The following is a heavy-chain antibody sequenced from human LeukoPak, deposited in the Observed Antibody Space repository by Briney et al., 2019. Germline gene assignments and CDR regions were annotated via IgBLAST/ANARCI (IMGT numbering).Heavy chain of an antibody. D-gene: IGHD2-2*01. CDR1: GGSISNTYY. J-gene: IGHJ4*02. Sequence: PSETLSLTCTVSGGSISNTYYWGWIRQPPGRGLEWIGIIYYSGSTYYNPSLKSRVTISVATSKNQFSLKLSFVTAADTAVYYCARQYCTSTTCWGYFDYWGQGTLVTVSS. CDR2: IYYSGST. CDR3: ARQYCTSTTCWGYFDY. V-gene: IGHV4-39*01.